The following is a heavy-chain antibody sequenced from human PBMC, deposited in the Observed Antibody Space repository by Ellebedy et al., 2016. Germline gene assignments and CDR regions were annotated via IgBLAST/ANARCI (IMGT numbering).Heavy chain of an antibody. CDR1: GFTFNIAG. J-gene: IGHJ6*02. D-gene: IGHD3-10*01. CDR3: ARDRMVRALGYYYYGMDV. CDR2: IVFSGTAT. V-gene: IGHV3-21*01. Sequence: GESLKISXAASGFTFNIAGMTWVRQAPGKGLEWVATIVFSGTATYYSDSVKGRFIISRDNAKNSLFLQMNSLRVEDTAVYYCARDRMVRALGYYYYGMDVWGQGTTVTVSS.